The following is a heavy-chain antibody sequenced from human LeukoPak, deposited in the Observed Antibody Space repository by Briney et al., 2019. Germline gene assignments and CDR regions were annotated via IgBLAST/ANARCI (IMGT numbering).Heavy chain of an antibody. CDR2: INTNTGNP. CDR1: GYTFTSYA. D-gene: IGHD3-10*01. CDR3: ARVGTLLWFGELFGWFDP. V-gene: IGHV7-4-1*02. J-gene: IGHJ5*02. Sequence: ASVKVSCKASGYTFTSYAMNWVRQAPGQGPEWMGWINTNTGNPTYAQGFTGRFVFSLDTSVSTAYLQISSLKAEDTAVYYCARVGTLLWFGELFGWFDPWGQGTLVTVSS.